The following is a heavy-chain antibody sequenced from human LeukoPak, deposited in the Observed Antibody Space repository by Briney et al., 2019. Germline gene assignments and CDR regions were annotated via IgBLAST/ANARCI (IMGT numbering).Heavy chain of an antibody. CDR3: ARDLKFGGSYYYFDY. J-gene: IGHJ4*02. CDR2: INPNSGGT. V-gene: IGHV1-2*02. D-gene: IGHD1-26*01. Sequence: ASVKVSCKASGYTFTGYYMHWVRQAPGQGLEWMGWINPNSGGTNYAQKFQGRVTMTRDTSTSTAYMELSRLRSDDTAVYYCARDLKFGGSYYYFDYWGQGTLVTVSS. CDR1: GYTFTGYY.